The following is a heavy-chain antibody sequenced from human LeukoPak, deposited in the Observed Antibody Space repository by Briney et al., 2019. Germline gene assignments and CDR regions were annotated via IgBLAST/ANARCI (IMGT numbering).Heavy chain of an antibody. CDR2: ISGSGGST. CDR1: GLTFSSYE. J-gene: IGHJ4*02. Sequence: GGSLRLSCAASGLTFSSYEMKWVRQAPGKGLEWVSAISGSGGSTYYADSVKGRFTISRDNSENTLYLQMNSLRAEDTAVYYCAKRYYYASGSYYQEYYFDYWGQGTLVTVSS. CDR3: AKRYYYASGSYYQEYYFDY. D-gene: IGHD3-10*01. V-gene: IGHV3-23*01.